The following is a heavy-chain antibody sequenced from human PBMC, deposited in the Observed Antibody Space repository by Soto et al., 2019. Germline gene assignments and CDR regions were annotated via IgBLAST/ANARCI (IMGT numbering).Heavy chain of an antibody. V-gene: IGHV4-59*01. CDR2: VYYSGST. J-gene: IGHJ4*02. D-gene: IGHD2-15*01. Sequence: PSETLSLTCTVSGGSISSYYWSWIRQPPGKGLEWIGYVYYSGSTNYNPSLKSRVTISVDTSKNQFSPKLSSVTAADTAVYYCARIYCSGGSCYLANWGQGTLVTVSS. CDR3: ARIYCSGGSCYLAN. CDR1: GGSISSYY.